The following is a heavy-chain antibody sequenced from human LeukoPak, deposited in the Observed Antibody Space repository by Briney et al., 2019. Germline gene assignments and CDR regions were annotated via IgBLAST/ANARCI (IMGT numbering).Heavy chain of an antibody. J-gene: IGHJ4*02. CDR1: GYTLTGDY. D-gene: IGHD6-19*01. Sequence: GASVKVSCTASGYTLTGDYLHWVRQAPGQGLEWMGWINPNTGATHSAQKFQGRITMTRDSSISTAYMDLSRLRSDDTAVYYCARDRVGSGWPRPYYFEVWGQGTLVTVSS. CDR3: ARDRVGSGWPRPYYFEV. V-gene: IGHV1-2*02. CDR2: INPNTGAT.